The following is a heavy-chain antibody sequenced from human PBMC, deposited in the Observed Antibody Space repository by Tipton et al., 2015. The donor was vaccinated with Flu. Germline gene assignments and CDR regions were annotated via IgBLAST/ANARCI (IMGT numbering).Heavy chain of an antibody. D-gene: IGHD2-2*01. J-gene: IGHJ6*04. Sequence: LRLSCTVSGGSISSYYWSWIRQPAGKGLEWIGRIYTSGSTNYNPSLKSRVTMSVDTSKNQFSLKLSSVTAADTAVYYCAREGPCSTSCYYYYDGMDVWGKGTTVTVSS. V-gene: IGHV4-4*07. CDR3: AREGPCSTSCYYYYDGMDV. CDR2: IYTSGST. CDR1: GGSISSYY.